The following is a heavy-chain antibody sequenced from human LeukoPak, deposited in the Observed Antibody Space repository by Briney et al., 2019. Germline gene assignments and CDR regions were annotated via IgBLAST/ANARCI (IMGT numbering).Heavy chain of an antibody. V-gene: IGHV3-30*18. CDR1: GFTFSSYD. CDR3: AKDILRVVAVLDY. D-gene: IGHD2-15*01. J-gene: IGHJ4*02. Sequence: GGSLRLSCAASGFTFSSYDMHWVRQAPGKGLEWVAVISYDGSNKYYADSVKGRFTISRDNSKNTLYLQMNSLRAEDTAVYYCAKDILRVVAVLDYWGQGTLVTDSS. CDR2: ISYDGSNK.